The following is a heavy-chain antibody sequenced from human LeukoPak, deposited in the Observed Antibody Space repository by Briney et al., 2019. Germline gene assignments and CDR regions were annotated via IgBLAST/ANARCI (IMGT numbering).Heavy chain of an antibody. J-gene: IGHJ3*02. CDR1: EYTFTRYY. CDR3: ARDGTGDSSGYAHAFDI. CDR2: INPNSGGT. V-gene: IGHV1-2*02. D-gene: IGHD3-22*01. Sequence: ASVKVSCKASEYTFTRYYMHWVRQAPGQGLEWMGWINPNSGGTNYAQKFQGRVTMTRDTSISTAYMELSRLRSDDTAVYYCARDGTGDSSGYAHAFDIWGQGTMVTVSS.